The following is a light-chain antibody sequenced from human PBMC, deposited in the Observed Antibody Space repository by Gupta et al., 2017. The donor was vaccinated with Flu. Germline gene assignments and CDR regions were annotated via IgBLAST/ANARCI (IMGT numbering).Light chain of an antibody. Sequence: EIVLTQSPATLSLSPGERATLSCRASQSVSSYLAWYQQKPGQAPRLLIYDASNRATSIPGRFSGSGSGTXFTLTIXSLEPEDFAVYYCQQRSNWPLTFGXGTKVEIK. CDR1: QSVSSY. V-gene: IGKV3-11*01. CDR3: QQRSNWPLT. CDR2: DAS. J-gene: IGKJ4*01.